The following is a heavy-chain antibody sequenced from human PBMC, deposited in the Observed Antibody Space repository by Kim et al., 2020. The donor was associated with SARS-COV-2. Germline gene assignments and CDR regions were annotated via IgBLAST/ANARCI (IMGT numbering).Heavy chain of an antibody. V-gene: IGHV1-69*06. D-gene: IGHD5-12*01. CDR2: IIPIFGTA. Sequence: SVKVSCKASGGTFSSYAISWVRQAPGQGLEWMGGIIPIFGTANYAQKFQGRVTITADKSTSTAYMELSSLRSEDTAVYYCAVHIVATIGSYYGMDVWGQGTTVTVSS. J-gene: IGHJ6*02. CDR1: GGTFSSYA. CDR3: AVHIVATIGSYYGMDV.